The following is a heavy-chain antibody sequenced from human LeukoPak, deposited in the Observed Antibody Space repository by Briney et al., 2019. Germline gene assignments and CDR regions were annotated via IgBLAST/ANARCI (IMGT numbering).Heavy chain of an antibody. CDR1: GFTFSDYY. V-gene: IGHV3-11*01. CDR2: ISSSGSTI. J-gene: IGHJ4*02. D-gene: IGHD2-21*01. Sequence: GGSLRLSCAASGFTFSDYYMSWIRQAPGKGLEWVSYISSSGSTIYYADSVKGRFTISRDNAKNSLYLHMNSLRAEDTAVYYCARDTPCGGDCSYFDYWGQGTLVTVSS. CDR3: ARDTPCGGDCSYFDY.